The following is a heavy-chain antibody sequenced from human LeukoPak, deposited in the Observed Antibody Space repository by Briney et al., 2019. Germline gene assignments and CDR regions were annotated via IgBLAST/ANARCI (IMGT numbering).Heavy chain of an antibody. J-gene: IGHJ1*01. CDR1: GYIFTNYG. V-gene: IGHV1-18*01. CDR3: ARDEFDWPQYFQH. Sequence: ASVKVSCKASGYIFTNYGISWVRQAPGRGLEWMGWISCYNGNTKYAQNFQGRVTMTTDTSTSTAYMDLRRLRSDDTAVYYCARDEFDWPQYFQHWGQGTLVTVSS. CDR2: ISCYNGNT. D-gene: IGHD3-9*01.